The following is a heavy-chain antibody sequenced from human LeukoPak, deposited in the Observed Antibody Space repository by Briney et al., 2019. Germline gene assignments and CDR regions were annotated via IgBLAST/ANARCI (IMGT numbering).Heavy chain of an antibody. CDR1: GGTFISYA. Sequence: ASVKVSCKASGGTFISYAISWVRQAPGQGLEWMGRINPNSGGTNYAQKFQGRVTMTRDTSISTAYMELSRLRSDDTAVYYCAREGYSSSWYMYWGQGTLVTVSS. J-gene: IGHJ4*02. D-gene: IGHD6-13*01. V-gene: IGHV1-2*06. CDR2: INPNSGGT. CDR3: AREGYSSSWYMY.